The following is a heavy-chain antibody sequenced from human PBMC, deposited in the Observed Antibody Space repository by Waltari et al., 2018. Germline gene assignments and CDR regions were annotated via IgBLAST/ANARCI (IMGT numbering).Heavy chain of an antibody. CDR2: INHSGRT. J-gene: IGHJ6*02. Sequence: QVQLQQWGAGLLKPSETLSLTCAVYGGSFSGYYWSWLRQPPGKGLAWIGEINHSGRTNYNPSIKCRVTISVDTSKNQFSLKLSSVTAADTAVYYCARDIVVVVAATPSGFYYYYYGMDVWGQGTTVTVSS. D-gene: IGHD2-15*01. V-gene: IGHV4-34*01. CDR1: GGSFSGYY. CDR3: ARDIVVVVAATPSGFYYYYYGMDV.